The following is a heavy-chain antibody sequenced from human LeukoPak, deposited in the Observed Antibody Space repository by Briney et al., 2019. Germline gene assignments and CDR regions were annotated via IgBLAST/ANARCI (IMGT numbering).Heavy chain of an antibody. CDR3: ARGTYCSSTSCYGGVHYWFDP. Sequence: GASVKVSCKASGGTFISYAISWVRQAPGQGLEWMGGIIPIFGTANYAQEFQGRVTITTDESSSTAYMELSSLRSEDTAVYYCARGTYCSSTSCYGGVHYWFDPWGQGTLVTVSS. V-gene: IGHV1-69*05. D-gene: IGHD2-2*01. CDR1: GGTFISYA. J-gene: IGHJ5*02. CDR2: IIPIFGTA.